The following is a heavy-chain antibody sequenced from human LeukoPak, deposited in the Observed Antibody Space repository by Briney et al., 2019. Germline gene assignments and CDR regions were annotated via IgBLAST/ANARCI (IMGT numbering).Heavy chain of an antibody. D-gene: IGHD5-18*01. CDR3: ARDVDTAMGYDY. Sequence: PSETLSLTCAVYGGSFSGYYWSWIRQPPGKGLEWIGYIYYSGSTNYNPSLKSRVTISVDTSKNQFSLKLSSVTAADTAVYYCARDVDTAMGYDYWGQGTLVTVSS. CDR1: GGSFSGYY. J-gene: IGHJ4*02. CDR2: IYYSGST. V-gene: IGHV4-59*01.